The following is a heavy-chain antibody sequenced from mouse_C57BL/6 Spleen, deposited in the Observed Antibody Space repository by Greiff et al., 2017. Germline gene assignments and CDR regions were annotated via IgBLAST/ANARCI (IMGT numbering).Heavy chain of an antibody. D-gene: IGHD1-1*01. CDR2: INPSNGGT. J-gene: IGHJ4*01. CDR3: ARWDIYYYGSSYVAMDY. CDR1: GYTFTSYW. Sequence: QVHVKQPGTELVKPGASVKLSCKASGYTFTSYWMHWVKQRPGQGLEWIGNINPSNGGTNYNEKFKSKATLTVDKSSSTAYMQLSSLTSEDSAVYYCARWDIYYYGSSYVAMDYWGQGTSVTVSS. V-gene: IGHV1-53*01.